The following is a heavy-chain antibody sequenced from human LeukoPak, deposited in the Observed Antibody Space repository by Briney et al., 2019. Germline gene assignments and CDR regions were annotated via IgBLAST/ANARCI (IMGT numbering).Heavy chain of an antibody. V-gene: IGHV3-23*01. CDR2: IRGSGGRI. D-gene: IGHD3-22*01. J-gene: IGHJ3*02. Sequence: GGSLRLSCAGSGFTFSSYDMNWVRQTPGKGLEWVSSIRGSGGRIHYADSVKGRFTIARDNSKNTLYLQMRSLRAEDTAVYYCAKDGDYYDSSALVALDTWGQGTMVTVSP. CDR1: GFTFSSYD. CDR3: AKDGDYYDSSALVALDT.